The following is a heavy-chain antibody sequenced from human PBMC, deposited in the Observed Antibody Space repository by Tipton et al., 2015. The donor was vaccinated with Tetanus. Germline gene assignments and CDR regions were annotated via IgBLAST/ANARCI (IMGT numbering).Heavy chain of an antibody. CDR1: GDSMTRYY. J-gene: IGHJ4*02. CDR3: ASYNIPYYFDY. D-gene: IGHD2-2*02. CDR2: IFASGST. V-gene: IGHV4-59*01. Sequence: GLVKPSETLSLTCTVSGDSMTRYYWSWIRQPPGKGLEWISYIFASGSTNYNPALKSRLIISADTSKNQFSLRLSSVTAADTAVYYCASYNIPYYFDYWGRGTLVTVSS.